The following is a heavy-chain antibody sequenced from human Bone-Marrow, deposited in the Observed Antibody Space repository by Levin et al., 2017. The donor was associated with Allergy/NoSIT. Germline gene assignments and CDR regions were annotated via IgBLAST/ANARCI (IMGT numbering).Heavy chain of an antibody. J-gene: IGHJ3*02. Sequence: GESLKISCAASEFTFSNYQINWVRQAPGKGLEWVSFISGSGSFISHADSVKGRFTTSRDNPKNSVHLQMDSLRDEDTAVYYCARRIAKSGTFAFDIWGQGTMVTVSS. CDR2: ISGSGSFI. V-gene: IGHV3-21*01. CDR1: EFTFSNYQ. CDR3: ARRIAKSGTFAFDI. D-gene: IGHD1/OR15-1a*01.